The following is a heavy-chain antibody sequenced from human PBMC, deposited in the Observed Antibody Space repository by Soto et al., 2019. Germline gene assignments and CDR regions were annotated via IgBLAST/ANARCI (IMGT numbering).Heavy chain of an antibody. Sequence: PGGSLRLSCAASGFTFSDYAMSWVRQSPGKGLGWVSSISGSSDNTYYAESVKGRFTISRDNSKNTLYLQMNSLRAEDTAVYFCARIRGTPGAYWGQGTLVTVSS. CDR1: GFTFSDYA. CDR2: ISGSSDNT. J-gene: IGHJ4*02. CDR3: ARIRGTPGAY. V-gene: IGHV3-23*01. D-gene: IGHD1-26*01.